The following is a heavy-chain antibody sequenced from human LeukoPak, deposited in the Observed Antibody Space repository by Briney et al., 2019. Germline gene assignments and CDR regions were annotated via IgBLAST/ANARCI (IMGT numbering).Heavy chain of an antibody. CDR3: AKSRFSCIGNNCYSPDY. Sequence: GGSLRLSCAASGLLFNSYAMHWVRQAPGKGLEWVALISYDGSNEHYADSVKGRFTISRDNSKNTLYLQVNSLRAEDTAVYYCAKSRFSCIGNNCYSPDYWGQGTLVTVSS. CDR2: ISYDGSNE. J-gene: IGHJ4*02. D-gene: IGHD2-15*01. V-gene: IGHV3-30*18. CDR1: GLLFNSYA.